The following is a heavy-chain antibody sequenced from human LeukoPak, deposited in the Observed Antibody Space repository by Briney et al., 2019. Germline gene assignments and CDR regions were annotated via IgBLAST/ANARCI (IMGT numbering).Heavy chain of an antibody. CDR1: GGTFISYA. D-gene: IGHD3-22*01. V-gene: IGHV1-69*13. J-gene: IGHJ4*02. CDR2: IIPILNTT. CDR3: ARDPKDDTSGYYYFDS. Sequence: SVKVSCKASGGTFISYAINWVRQAPGQGLEWMGGIIPILNTTNYAQKFQDRVTIAADESTSTAYMELSSLRSDDTAVYYFARDPKDDTSGYYYFDSWGRGTLVTVSS.